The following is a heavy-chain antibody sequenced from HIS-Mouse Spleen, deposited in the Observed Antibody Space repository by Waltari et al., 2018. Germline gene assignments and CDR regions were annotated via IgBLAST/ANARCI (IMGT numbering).Heavy chain of an antibody. CDR3: ARERFGEFTAISLDFGY. CDR1: GGTFSRYA. CDR2: FIPIFGTA. J-gene: IGHJ4*02. Sequence: QVQLVQSGAEVKKPGSSVQVSCKASGGTFSRYAISWMRPATGQGLEWMGGFIPIFGTANYAQKFQGRVTITADESTSTAYMELSSLRSEDTAVYYCARERFGEFTAISLDFGYWGQGTLVTVSS. V-gene: IGHV1-69*01. D-gene: IGHD3-10*01.